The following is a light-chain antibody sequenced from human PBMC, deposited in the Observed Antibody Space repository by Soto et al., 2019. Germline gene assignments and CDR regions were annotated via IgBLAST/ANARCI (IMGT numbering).Light chain of an antibody. CDR3: CSYAGSSTLV. Sequence: QSALTQPASVSGSPGQSITISCTGTSSDVGSYNLVSWYQQHPGKAPKLMIYEVSKRPSGVSNRFSGSNSGNTASLTISGLQADDEADYYCCSYAGSSTLVFGGGTKLTVL. CDR1: SSDVGSYNL. CDR2: EVS. J-gene: IGLJ2*01. V-gene: IGLV2-23*02.